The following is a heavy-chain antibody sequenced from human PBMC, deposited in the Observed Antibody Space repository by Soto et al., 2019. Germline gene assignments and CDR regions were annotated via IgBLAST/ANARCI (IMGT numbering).Heavy chain of an antibody. CDR2: ISGSGGST. Sequence: GGSLRLSCAASGFTFSSYAMSWVRQAPGKGLEWVSAISGSGGSTYCADSVKGRFSISRDNSKNTLYLQMNSLRAEDTAVYYCAKDLLLRFLEWLSPQGDYWGQGTLVTVSS. J-gene: IGHJ4*02. CDR3: AKDLLLRFLEWLSPQGDY. V-gene: IGHV3-23*01. D-gene: IGHD3-3*01. CDR1: GFTFSSYA.